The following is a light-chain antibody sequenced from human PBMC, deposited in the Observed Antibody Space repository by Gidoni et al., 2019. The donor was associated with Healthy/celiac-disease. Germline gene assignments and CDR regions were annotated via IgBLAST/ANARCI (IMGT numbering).Light chain of an antibody. CDR1: SSDVGGYNY. J-gene: IGLJ1*01. CDR2: DVS. CDR3: CSYAGSYYV. V-gene: IGLV2-11*01. Sequence: QSALTQPRSGSGSPGQSVTISCTGTSSDVGGYNYVSWYQQHPGKAPKLMSYDVSKRPSGVPDRFSGSKSGNTASLTISGLQAEDYPDYYCCSYAGSYYVFGTGTKVTVL.